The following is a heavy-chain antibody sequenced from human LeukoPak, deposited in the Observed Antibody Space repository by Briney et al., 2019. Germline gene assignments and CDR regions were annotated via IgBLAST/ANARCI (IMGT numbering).Heavy chain of an antibody. Sequence: GGSLRLSCAASGFTFSIYGMSWVRQAPGRGLEWVSAMSGSGGSTYHADSVKGRFTISRDNSKNTLYLQMNSLRAEDTAVYYCAKAVYSSYYYMDVWGKGITVTVSS. D-gene: IGHD2-21*01. CDR1: GFTFSIYG. V-gene: IGHV3-23*01. CDR2: MSGSGGST. J-gene: IGHJ6*03. CDR3: AKAVYSSYYYMDV.